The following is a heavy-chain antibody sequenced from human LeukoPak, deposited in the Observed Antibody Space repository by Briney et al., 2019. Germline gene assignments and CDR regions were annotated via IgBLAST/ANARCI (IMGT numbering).Heavy chain of an antibody. D-gene: IGHD4-11*01. CDR3: ARDLEVDYSNGEDYFDY. CDR2: IYHSGST. J-gene: IGHJ4*02. CDR1: GGSISSGGYY. V-gene: IGHV4-30-2*01. Sequence: PSETLSLTCTVSGGSISSGGYYWSWIRQPPGKGLEWIGYIYHSGSTYYNPSLKSRVTISVDRSKNQFSLKLSSVTAADTAVYYCARDLEVDYSNGEDYFDYWGQGTLVTVSS.